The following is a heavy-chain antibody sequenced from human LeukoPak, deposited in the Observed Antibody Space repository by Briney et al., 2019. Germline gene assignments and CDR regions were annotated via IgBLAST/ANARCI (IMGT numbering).Heavy chain of an antibody. CDR2: ISGGGGST. D-gene: IGHD5-12*01. CDR1: GFTFCSYA. Sequence: GGSLRLSCAASGFTFCSYALSWARQAPGKGMQWASDISGGGGSTYYADSVKGRFTISRDNSKNTMYMQMNSVRAEDTAVYYCAKTHGGVATIKYFQHWGQGTLVTVSS. V-gene: IGHV3-23*01. J-gene: IGHJ1*01. CDR3: AKTHGGVATIKYFQH.